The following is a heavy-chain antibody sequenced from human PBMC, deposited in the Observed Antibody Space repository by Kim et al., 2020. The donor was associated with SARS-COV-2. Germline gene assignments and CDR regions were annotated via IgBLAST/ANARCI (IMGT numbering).Heavy chain of an antibody. J-gene: IGHJ3*02. CDR1: GGSISSSSYY. V-gene: IGHV4-39*01. Sequence: SETLSLTCTVSGGSISSSSYYCGWIRQPPGKGLEWIGSMYYNGSTNYNPSLKSRVTISVDTSKNQFSLKLRSVTAADTAVYYCARQGIRGSSGYLGAFD. D-gene: IGHD6-13*01. CDR2: MYYNGST. CDR3: ARQGIRGSSGYLGAFD.